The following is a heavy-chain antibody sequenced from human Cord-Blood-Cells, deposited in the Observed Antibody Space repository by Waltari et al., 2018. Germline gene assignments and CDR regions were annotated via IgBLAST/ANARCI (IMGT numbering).Heavy chain of an antibody. Sequence: QVQLVESGGGVVQPGRSLRLSCAASGFTFSSYGMHWVRQAPGKGLEWVAVISYDGSNKYYADSVKGRFTISRDNSKNTLFLQMNSLRAEDTAVYYWAKDWYSSSSFDYWGQGTLVTVSS. CDR3: AKDWYSSSSFDY. CDR1: GFTFSSYG. CDR2: ISYDGSNK. D-gene: IGHD6-6*01. V-gene: IGHV3-30*18. J-gene: IGHJ4*02.